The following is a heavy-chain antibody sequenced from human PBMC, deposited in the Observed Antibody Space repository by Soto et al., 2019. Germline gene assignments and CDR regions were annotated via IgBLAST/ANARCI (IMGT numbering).Heavy chain of an antibody. CDR1: GYTFTGYD. J-gene: IGHJ6*02. Sequence: VASVKVSCKASGYTFTGYDINWVRQATGQGLEWMGWMNPNSGNTGYAQKFQGRVTMTRNTSISTAYMELSSLRSEDTAVYYCASTYSSSWYALYYYGMDVWGQGTTVTVSS. CDR2: MNPNSGNT. D-gene: IGHD6-13*01. V-gene: IGHV1-8*01. CDR3: ASTYSSSWYALYYYGMDV.